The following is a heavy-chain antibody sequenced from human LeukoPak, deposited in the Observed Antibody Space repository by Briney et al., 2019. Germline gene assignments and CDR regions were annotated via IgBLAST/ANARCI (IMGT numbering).Heavy chain of an antibody. CDR1: GFIFSSFA. CDR2: ISGGGGYT. CDR3: AKRITMSAGYYLDS. D-gene: IGHD2-15*01. V-gene: IGHV3-23*01. Sequence: GGSLRLSCVGPGFIFSSFAMSWVRQAPGKGLEWVSTISGGGGYTYFADSVKGRFTVSRDDSKSMHFLQMNSLGPEDTALYFCAKRITMSAGYYLDSWGRGTLVTVSS. J-gene: IGHJ4*02.